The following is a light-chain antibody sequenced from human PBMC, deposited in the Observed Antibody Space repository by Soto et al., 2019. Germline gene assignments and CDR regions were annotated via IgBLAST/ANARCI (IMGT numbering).Light chain of an antibody. CDR3: ETWDGNIRV. J-gene: IGLJ2*01. CDR1: SGHSSYI. V-gene: IGLV4-60*03. Sequence: QSVLTQSSSASASLGSSVKLTCTLSSGHSSYIIAWHQQQAGKAPRYLMKLEGSGNYNKGSGVPDRFSGSSSGADRYLTISNLHSEDEAGYYCETWDGNIRVFGGGTKLTVL. CDR2: LEGSGNY.